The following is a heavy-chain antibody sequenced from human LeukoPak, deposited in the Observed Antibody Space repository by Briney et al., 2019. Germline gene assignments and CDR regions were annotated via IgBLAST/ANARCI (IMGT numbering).Heavy chain of an antibody. D-gene: IGHD2-15*01. V-gene: IGHV3-7*01. CDR2: IRYDGNEK. CDR3: ARDRRRGVAGYGLDV. Sequence: GGSLRLSCEASGFTFSDFWMSWVRQAPGKGLKCGASIRYDGNEKYYMESVKGRFTTSRDHAKNSLYLQIDNLRAEDTARYFCARDRRRGVAGYGLDVWGQGTTVTVSS. J-gene: IGHJ6*02. CDR1: GFTFSDFW.